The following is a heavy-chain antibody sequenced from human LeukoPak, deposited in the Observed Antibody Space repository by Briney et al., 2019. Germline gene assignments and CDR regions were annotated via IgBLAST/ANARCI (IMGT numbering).Heavy chain of an antibody. CDR1: GASISSSNW. CDR2: IYHAGTT. D-gene: IGHD2-2*01. Sequence: SGTLSLTCAVSGASISSSNWWSWARRPPGKGLEWIGEIYHAGTTNYNPSLESRVTKSVDNPRNQFSLKLTSVTAADTAVYYCLRIYCSNTRCHYFDSWGQGTLVTVSS. J-gene: IGHJ4*02. V-gene: IGHV4-4*02. CDR3: LRIYCSNTRCHYFDS.